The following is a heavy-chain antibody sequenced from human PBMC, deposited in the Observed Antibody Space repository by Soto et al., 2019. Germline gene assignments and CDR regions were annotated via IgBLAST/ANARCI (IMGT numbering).Heavy chain of an antibody. Sequence: LCCTESGFAKNSCARRWVRQAPGQGLEWMGWISAYNGNTNYAQKLQGRVTMTTDTSTSTAYMELRSLRSDDTAVYYCARDAYGGPPWGQGTLVTVSS. J-gene: IGHJ5*02. CDR3: ARDAYGGPP. CDR2: ISAYNGNT. CDR1: GFAKNSCA. D-gene: IGHD4-17*01. V-gene: IGHV1-18*01.